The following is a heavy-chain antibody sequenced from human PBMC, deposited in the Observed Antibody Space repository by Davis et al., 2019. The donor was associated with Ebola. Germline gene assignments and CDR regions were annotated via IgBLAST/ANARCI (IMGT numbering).Heavy chain of an antibody. Sequence: SETLSLTCTVSGGSISIYYWSWIRQPPGKGLEWIGEINHSGSTNYNPSLKSRVTISVDTSKNQFSLKLSSVTAADTAVYYCAARPTYYYGSGHDYWGQGTLVTVSS. J-gene: IGHJ4*02. CDR2: INHSGST. CDR1: GGSISIYY. CDR3: AARPTYYYGSGHDY. D-gene: IGHD3-10*01. V-gene: IGHV4-34*01.